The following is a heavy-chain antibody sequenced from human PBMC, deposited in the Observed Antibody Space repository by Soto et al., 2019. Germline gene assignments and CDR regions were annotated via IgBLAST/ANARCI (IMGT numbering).Heavy chain of an antibody. CDR1: GYTFTGYY. CDR3: ARDEGVEMATIIGYYFDY. J-gene: IGHJ4*02. V-gene: IGHV1-2*02. Sequence: ASVKVSCKASGYTFTGYYMHWVRQAPGQGLEWMGWINPNSGGTNYAQKFQGRVTMTRDTSISTAYMELSRLRSDDTAAYYCARDEGVEMATIIGYYFDYWGQGTLVTVS. CDR2: INPNSGGT. D-gene: IGHD5-12*01.